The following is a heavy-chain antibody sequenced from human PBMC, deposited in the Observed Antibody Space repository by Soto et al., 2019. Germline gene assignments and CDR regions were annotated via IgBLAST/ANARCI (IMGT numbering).Heavy chain of an antibody. V-gene: IGHV3-23*01. D-gene: IGHD4-17*01. CDR2: ISGSGGST. Sequence: GGSLRLSCAASGFTFSSYAMSWVRQAPGKGLEWVSAISGSGGSTYCADSVKGRFTISRDNSKNTLYLQMNSLRAEDTAVYYCAKDYGDYPRGYFDYWGQGTLVTVSS. CDR3: AKDYGDYPRGYFDY. J-gene: IGHJ4*02. CDR1: GFTFSSYA.